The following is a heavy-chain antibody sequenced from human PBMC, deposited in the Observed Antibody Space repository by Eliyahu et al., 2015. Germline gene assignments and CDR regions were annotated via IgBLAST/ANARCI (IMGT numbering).Heavy chain of an antibody. CDR1: GFXFSNYG. CDR2: ISYDGNSK. CDR3: AKGWGYNDY. D-gene: IGHD5-18*01. J-gene: IGHJ4*02. Sequence: QVXLVESXGGVVQPGRSXRLSCAASGFXFSNYGMHWVRQAXGKGLEWVAVISYDGNSKYYADSVKGRFIISRDSSKNTLLLQMNSLRVEDTAMYYCAKGWGYNDYWGQGTLVTVSS. V-gene: IGHV3-30*18.